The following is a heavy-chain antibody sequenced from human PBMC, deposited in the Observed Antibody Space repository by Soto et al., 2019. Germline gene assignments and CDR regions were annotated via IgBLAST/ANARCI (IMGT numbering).Heavy chain of an antibody. CDR3: VTDGSSGWPYYYGLDV. Sequence: GGSLRLSCAASGFTFNSYGMHWVRQAPGKGLEWVAVISYDGSNKYYADSVKGRFTIARDNSKNTLYLQMSSLRADDTAVYYCVTDGSSGWPYYYGLDVWGQGTSVTVSS. CDR1: GFTFNSYG. J-gene: IGHJ6*02. V-gene: IGHV3-30*03. CDR2: ISYDGSNK. D-gene: IGHD6-19*01.